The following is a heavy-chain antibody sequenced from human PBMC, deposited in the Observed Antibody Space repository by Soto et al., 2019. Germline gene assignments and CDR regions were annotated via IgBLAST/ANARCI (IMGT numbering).Heavy chain of an antibody. D-gene: IGHD3-22*01. Sequence: EVQLVESGGGLVKPGGSLRLSCAASGFTFSSYSMNWVRQAPGKGLEWVSSIGSSSSYIYYADSVKGRFTISRDNAKNSQYLKMTSLRAEDTAVYYCARDIIGGGYYWSVKPSYYYYGMDVWGQGTTVTVSS. V-gene: IGHV3-21*01. CDR1: GFTFSSYS. CDR2: IGSSSSYI. J-gene: IGHJ6*02. CDR3: ARDIIGGGYYWSVKPSYYYYGMDV.